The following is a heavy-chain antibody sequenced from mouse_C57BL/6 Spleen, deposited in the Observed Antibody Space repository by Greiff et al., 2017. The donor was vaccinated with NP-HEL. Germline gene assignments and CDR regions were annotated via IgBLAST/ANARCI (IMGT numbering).Heavy chain of an antibody. CDR1: GFTFSSYA. CDR2: ISDGGSYT. D-gene: IGHD3-2*02. V-gene: IGHV5-4*01. CDR3: ARDQGMGFDY. J-gene: IGHJ2*01. Sequence: DVKLVESGGGLVKPGGSLKLSCAASGFTFSSYAMSWVRQTPEKRLEWVATISDGGSYTYYPDNVKGRFTISRDNAKNNLYLQMSHLKSEDTAMYYCARDQGMGFDYWGQGTTLTVSS.